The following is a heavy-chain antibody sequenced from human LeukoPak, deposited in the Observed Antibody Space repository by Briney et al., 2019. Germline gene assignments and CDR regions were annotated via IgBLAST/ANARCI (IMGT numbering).Heavy chain of an antibody. CDR1: GGSISRSSYY. J-gene: IGHJ6*03. CDR3: ARQTWGSSWGRYYYYMDV. V-gene: IGHV4-39*01. CDR2: IYYSGST. D-gene: IGHD6-13*01. Sequence: PSETLSLTCTVSGGSISRSSYYWGGLRQPPGKGLEGSGSIYYSGSTYYNPSLKSRVTISVETSKTQFSLKLRSVTAADTAVYYCARQTWGSSWGRYYYYMDVWGKGTTVTISS.